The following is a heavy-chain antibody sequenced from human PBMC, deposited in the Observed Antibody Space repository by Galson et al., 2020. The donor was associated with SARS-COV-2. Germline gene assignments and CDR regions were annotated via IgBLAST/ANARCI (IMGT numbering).Heavy chain of an antibody. J-gene: IGHJ6*02. V-gene: IGHV1-69*13. CDR2: IIPNLGTA. D-gene: IGHD5-12*01. CDR3: VAGLGWVRFGGMDV. CDR1: GSTFSSHA. Sequence: SVTVPCKASGSTFSSHANSWVRQAPGQGREGTGGIIPNLGTANYAKKFEGRVTITADESTSTDYKELSSLRSEDTAVYYCVAGLGWVRFGGMDVWGQVSTGTVSS.